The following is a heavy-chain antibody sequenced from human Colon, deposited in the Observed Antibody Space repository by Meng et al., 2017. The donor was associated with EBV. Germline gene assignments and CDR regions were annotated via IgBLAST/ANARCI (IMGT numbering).Heavy chain of an antibody. CDR2: IYHSGST. Sequence: QVQLQASGPGLVKPSGTLSPTWAVSGGSISGTNWWSWVRQPPGKGLEWIGEIYHSGSTNYNPSLKSRVTISVDKSKNQFSLKLNSVTAADTAVYYCARTAYFDFQRAFGYWGQGTLVTVSS. CDR3: ARTAYFDFQRAFGY. J-gene: IGHJ4*02. CDR1: GGSISGTNW. D-gene: IGHD2/OR15-2a*01. V-gene: IGHV4-4*02.